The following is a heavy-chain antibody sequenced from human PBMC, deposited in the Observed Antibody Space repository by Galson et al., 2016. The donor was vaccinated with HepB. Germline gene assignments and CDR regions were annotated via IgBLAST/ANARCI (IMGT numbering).Heavy chain of an antibody. Sequence: SLRLACAASGFTFSNYAMHWVRQAPGKGLEWVAVISYDGSNKYYADSVKARFTISRDNSKNTLYLQMNSLRVEDTAVYYCARDLPDYVIYLIQYAFDYWGQGTLVTVSS. V-gene: IGHV3-30-3*01. J-gene: IGHJ4*02. CDR3: ARDLPDYVIYLIQYAFDY. CDR1: GFTFSNYA. D-gene: IGHD4-17*01. CDR2: ISYDGSNK.